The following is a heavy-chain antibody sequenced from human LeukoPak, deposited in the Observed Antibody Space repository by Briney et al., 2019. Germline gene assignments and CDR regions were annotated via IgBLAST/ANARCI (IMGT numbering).Heavy chain of an antibody. CDR1: GFIFNRNG. J-gene: IGHJ3*02. CDR2: IWYDGTNK. V-gene: IGHV3-33*06. D-gene: IGHD2-2*01. CDR3: AKSRVPAATGLDAFDI. Sequence: GGSLRLSCAASGFIFNRNGMHWVRQAPGKGLEWVALIWYDGTNKYYADSVEGRFTVSRDNSKNTLYLQMNSLRAEDTAVYYCAKSRVPAATGLDAFDIWGQGTMVTVSS.